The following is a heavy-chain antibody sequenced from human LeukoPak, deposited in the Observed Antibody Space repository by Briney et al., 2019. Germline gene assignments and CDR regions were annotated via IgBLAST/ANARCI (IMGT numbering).Heavy chain of an antibody. CDR1: GYSISSGYY. Sequence: SETLSLTCTVSGYSISSGYYWGWIRQPPGKGLEWIAYINYSGSTNYNPSLKSRVTISVDTSKNHFSLTLSSVTAADTAVYYCARFGGPHAFDIWGQGTMVTVSS. CDR2: INYSGST. CDR3: ARFGGPHAFDI. J-gene: IGHJ3*02. V-gene: IGHV4-61*03. D-gene: IGHD3-3*01.